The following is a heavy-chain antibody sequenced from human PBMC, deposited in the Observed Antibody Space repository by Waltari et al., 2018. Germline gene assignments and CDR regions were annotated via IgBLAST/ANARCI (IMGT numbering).Heavy chain of an antibody. J-gene: IGHJ4*02. D-gene: IGHD2-2*02. CDR3: AGRPLYTVVWHGFDY. CDR1: NGSISTNTYY. V-gene: IGHV4-39*07. Sequence: QLQLQESGPGLVKPSETLSLTCNVSNGSISTNTYYWAWIRQPPGKGLEWLGSIFYTGNVHYNPSLQSRVTMSVDTSRNQFSLKLRSVTAADTAVYYCAGRPLYTVVWHGFDYWGRGALVTVSS. CDR2: IFYTGNV.